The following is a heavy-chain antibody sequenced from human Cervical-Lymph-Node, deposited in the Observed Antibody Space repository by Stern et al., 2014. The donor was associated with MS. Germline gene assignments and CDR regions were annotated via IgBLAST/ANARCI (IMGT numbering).Heavy chain of an antibody. CDR3: ARRPYSSSPLRFDY. Sequence: EVQLVESGAEVKKPGESLKISCKGSGYSFTSYWIGWVRQMPGKGLEWMGILYPGDSYTTYSPSCQGQVTISADKSISTAYLQWSSLKASDTAMYYCARRPYSSSPLRFDYWGQGTLVTVSS. CDR1: GYSFTSYW. CDR2: LYPGDSYT. D-gene: IGHD6-13*01. J-gene: IGHJ4*02. V-gene: IGHV5-51*01.